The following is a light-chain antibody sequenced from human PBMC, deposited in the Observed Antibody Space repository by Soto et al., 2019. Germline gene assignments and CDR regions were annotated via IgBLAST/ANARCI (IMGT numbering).Light chain of an antibody. V-gene: IGKV1-5*03. CDR3: QQYRSYSAFT. Sequence: DIQMTQSPSTLSASGGDRVIITCRASQSISTWLAWYQQKPGKAPKLLIYKTSTLESGVPLRLSGSGSGTEFTLTISSLQPDDFATYYCQQYRSYSAFTFGPGTKLDIK. J-gene: IGKJ3*01. CDR2: KTS. CDR1: QSISTW.